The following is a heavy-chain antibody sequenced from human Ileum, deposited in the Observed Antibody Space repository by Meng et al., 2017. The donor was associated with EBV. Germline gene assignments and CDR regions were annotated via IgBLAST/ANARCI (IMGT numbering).Heavy chain of an antibody. D-gene: IGHD1-26*01. J-gene: IGHJ4*02. CDR1: GYSISTTNW. CDR2: IYYSGTT. Sequence: HVQLLESGPGLVKPSDTLSLTCAVSGYSISTTNWWGWIRQPPGKGLEWIGHIYYSGTTYNNPSLKSRVTMSIDPSKNQFSLKLSSVTAVDTAVYYCARNSESGSYIDYWGLGTLVTVSS. CDR3: ARNSESGSYIDY. V-gene: IGHV4-28*01.